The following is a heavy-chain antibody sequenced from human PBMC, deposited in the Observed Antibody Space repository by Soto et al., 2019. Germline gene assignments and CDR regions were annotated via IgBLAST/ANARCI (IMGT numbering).Heavy chain of an antibody. J-gene: IGHJ5*02. CDR2: IYYDGST. CDR3: ARLIDRDWFDP. Sequence: QVQLQESGPGLLRPSETLSLNCTVSGGSISSYSWSWIRQSPGKGLEWIGYIYYDGSTDYNPSLKSRVTISVATSQNQLSLNLSSATAADTAVYYCARLIDRDWFDPWGQGTLVTVSS. D-gene: IGHD3-22*01. CDR1: GGSISSYS. V-gene: IGHV4-59*08.